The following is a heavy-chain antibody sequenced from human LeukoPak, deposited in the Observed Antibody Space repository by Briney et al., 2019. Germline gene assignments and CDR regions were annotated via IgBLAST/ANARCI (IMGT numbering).Heavy chain of an antibody. CDR1: GGSISSSSYY. CDR2: IYYSGST. D-gene: IGHD3-16*01. CDR3: ARDGVGFWFDP. Sequence: SETLSLTCTVSGGSISSSSYYWGWIRQPPGKGLEWIGSIYYSGSTYYNPSLKSRVTISVDTSKNQFSLKLSSVTAADTAVYYCARDGVGFWFDPWGQGTLVTVSS. J-gene: IGHJ5*02. V-gene: IGHV4-39*07.